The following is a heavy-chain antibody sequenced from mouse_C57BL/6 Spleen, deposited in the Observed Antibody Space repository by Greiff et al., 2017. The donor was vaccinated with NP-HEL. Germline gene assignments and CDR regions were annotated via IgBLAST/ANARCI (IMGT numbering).Heavy chain of an antibody. CDR1: GYTFTSYW. CDR2: IGPNSGGT. V-gene: IGHV1-72*01. J-gene: IGHJ4*01. CDR3: ARGDYYGSSYVRNYARDY. D-gene: IGHD1-1*01. Sequence: QVQLQQPGAELVKPGASVKLSCKASGYTFTSYWMHWVKQRPGRGLEWIGRIGPNSGGTKYNEKFKSKATLTVDKPSRTAYMQLSRLTSEDSAVYECARGDYYGSSYVRNYARDYWGQGTSVTVSS.